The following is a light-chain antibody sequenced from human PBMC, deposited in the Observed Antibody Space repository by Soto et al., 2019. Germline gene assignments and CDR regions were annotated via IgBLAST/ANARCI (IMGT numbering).Light chain of an antibody. CDR3: SSYTDTSTFV. J-gene: IGLJ1*01. CDR2: EVN. Sequence: QSALTQPASVSGYLGQSITISCTGTSSDVGGYNYVSWYQHHPGRAPKLLIYEVNIRPSGVSRHFSGSKSGNTASLTITGLQAEDEADYYCSSYTDTSTFVFGTGTKVTAL. V-gene: IGLV2-14*01. CDR1: SSDVGGYNY.